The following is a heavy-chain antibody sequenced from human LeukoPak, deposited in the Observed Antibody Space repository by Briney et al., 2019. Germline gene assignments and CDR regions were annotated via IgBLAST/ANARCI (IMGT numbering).Heavy chain of an antibody. D-gene: IGHD6-19*01. CDR2: RSSDGSQK. V-gene: IGHV3-7*01. CDR3: ARPSSYSSGWGSDH. Sequence: GGSLRLSCVGSGFSFSNYWMSWVRQAPGKGLLEVANRSSDGSQKNYVDSMKSRLTIARENAKNSVYLQIDSLTVDDTAVYYCARPSSYSSGWGSDHWGQGILVTVCS. J-gene: IGHJ4*02. CDR1: GFSFSNYW.